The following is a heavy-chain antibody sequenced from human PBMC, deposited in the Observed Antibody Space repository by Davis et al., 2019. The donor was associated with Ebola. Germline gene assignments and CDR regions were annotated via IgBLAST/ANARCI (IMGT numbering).Heavy chain of an antibody. J-gene: IGHJ6*02. D-gene: IGHD6-13*01. Sequence: MPSETLFLTCTVSGGSISSYYWSWIRQPPGKGLEWIGYIYYSGSTNYNPSLKSRVTISVDTSKNQFSLKLSSVTAADTAVYYCARSRIAAAGTRYYYYYGMDVWGQGTTVTVSS. CDR1: GGSISSYY. CDR3: ARSRIAAAGTRYYYYYGMDV. V-gene: IGHV4-59*12. CDR2: IYYSGST.